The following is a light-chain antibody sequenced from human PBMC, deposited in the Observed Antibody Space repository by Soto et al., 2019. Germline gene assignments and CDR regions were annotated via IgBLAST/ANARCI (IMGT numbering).Light chain of an antibody. CDR2: EVT. J-gene: IGLJ1*01. CDR1: SSDVGYYDY. Sequence: QSVLTQPPTASGFPGQSVTNTCTGTSSDVGYYDYVSWYQQHPGKAPKLVIYEVTKRPSGVPDRVSASKSGNTASLTVSGLRADDEADYYCSSYAGSNNFVFGSGTKLTVL. CDR3: SSYAGSNNFV. V-gene: IGLV2-8*01.